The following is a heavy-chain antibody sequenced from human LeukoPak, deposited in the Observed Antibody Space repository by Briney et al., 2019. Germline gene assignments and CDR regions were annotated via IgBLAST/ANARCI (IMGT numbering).Heavy chain of an antibody. CDR3: ARQRGSGCLDY. Sequence: GGSLRLSCAASRFTLSNYWMSWVRQAPGKGLEWVANIKQDGREAYYVDSVKGRFTISRDNAKNSLSLQMNSLRAEDTAVYYCARQRGSGCLDYWGRGTLVTVSS. CDR1: RFTLSNYW. D-gene: IGHD6-19*01. V-gene: IGHV3-7*01. J-gene: IGHJ4*02. CDR2: IKQDGREA.